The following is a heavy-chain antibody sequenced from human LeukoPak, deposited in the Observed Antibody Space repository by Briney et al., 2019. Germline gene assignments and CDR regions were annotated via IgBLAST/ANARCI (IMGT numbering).Heavy chain of an antibody. CDR2: INHNGNVN. Sequence: GSLRLSCVASGFTFSSYAMSWARQAPGKGLEWVASINHNGNVNYYVDSVKGRFTISRDNAKNSLYLQMSNLRAEDTAVYFCARGGGLDVWGQGATVTVSS. CDR1: GFTFSSYA. V-gene: IGHV3-7*03. CDR3: ARGGGLDV. D-gene: IGHD3-16*01. J-gene: IGHJ6*02.